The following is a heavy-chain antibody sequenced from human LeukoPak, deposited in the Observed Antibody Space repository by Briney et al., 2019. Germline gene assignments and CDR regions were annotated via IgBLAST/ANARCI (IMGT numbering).Heavy chain of an antibody. Sequence: SETLSLTCAVYGGSFSGYYWSWIRQPPGKGLEWIGEINHSGSTNYNPSLKSRVTISVDTSKNQFSLKRSSVTAADTAVYYCARRGSSWYQVIDYWGQGTLVTVSS. CDR1: GGSFSGYY. CDR2: INHSGST. CDR3: ARRGSSWYQVIDY. D-gene: IGHD6-13*01. J-gene: IGHJ4*02. V-gene: IGHV4-34*01.